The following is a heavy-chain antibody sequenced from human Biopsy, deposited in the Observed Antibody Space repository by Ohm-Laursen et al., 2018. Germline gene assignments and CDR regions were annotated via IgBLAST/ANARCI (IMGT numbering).Heavy chain of an antibody. Sequence: SLRLPCAASGFTFSGYAMNWVRQAPGKGLEWVSTISGSGGNTYYADSVRGRFTVSRDGSKSTLYLQMSSLSAGDTAFYYCAKGGYCTTSSCYMDLDYWGQGTLVTVSS. CDR1: GFTFSGYA. D-gene: IGHD2-2*02. J-gene: IGHJ4*02. CDR2: ISGSGGNT. V-gene: IGHV3-23*01. CDR3: AKGGYCTTSSCYMDLDY.